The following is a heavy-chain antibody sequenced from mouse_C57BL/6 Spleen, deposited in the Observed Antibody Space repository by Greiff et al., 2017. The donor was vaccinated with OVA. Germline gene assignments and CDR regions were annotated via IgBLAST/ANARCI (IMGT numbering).Heavy chain of an antibody. CDR3: ARKDYGNYAYAMDY. V-gene: IGHV1-50*01. Sequence: VQLQQPGAELVKPGASVKLSCKASGYTFTSYWMQWVKQRPGQGLEWIGEIDPSDSYTNYNQKFKGKATLTVDTSSSTAYMQLSSLTSEDSAVYYCARKDYGNYAYAMDYWGQGTSVTVSS. D-gene: IGHD2-1*01. CDR2: IDPSDSYT. CDR1: GYTFTSYW. J-gene: IGHJ4*01.